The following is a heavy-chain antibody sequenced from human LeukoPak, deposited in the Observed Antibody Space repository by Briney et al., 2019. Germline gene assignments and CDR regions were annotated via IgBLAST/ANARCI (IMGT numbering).Heavy chain of an antibody. J-gene: IGHJ4*02. V-gene: IGHV3-30*18. Sequence: GRSLRLSCAASGFTFSSYGMHWVRQAPGKGLEWVAVISYDGSNKYYADSVKGRFTISRDNSKSALYLQMNSLRAEDTAVYYCAKPRLGYSYGYPELDYWGQGTLVTVSS. CDR3: AKPRLGYSYGYPELDY. D-gene: IGHD5-18*01. CDR1: GFTFSSYG. CDR2: ISYDGSNK.